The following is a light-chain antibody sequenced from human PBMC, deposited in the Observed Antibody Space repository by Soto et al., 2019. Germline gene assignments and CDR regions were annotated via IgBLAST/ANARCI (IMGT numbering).Light chain of an antibody. CDR1: SSDVGGYNY. CDR2: EVS. Sequence: QSALTQPASVSGSPGQSITISCTGTSSDVGGYNYVSWYQQHPGKAPKLMIYEVSNRPSGVSNRFSGSKSGNSASLTISGLQAEDEADYYCSSYTSSSTLVFRTWTKLTVL. CDR3: SSYTSSSTLV. V-gene: IGLV2-14*01. J-gene: IGLJ1*01.